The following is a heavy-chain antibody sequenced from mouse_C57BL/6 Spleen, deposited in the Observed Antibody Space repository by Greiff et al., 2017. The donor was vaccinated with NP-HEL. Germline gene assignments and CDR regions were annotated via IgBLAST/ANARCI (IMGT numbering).Heavy chain of an antibody. V-gene: IGHV5-17*01. D-gene: IGHD1-1*01. J-gene: IGHJ2*01. CDR2: ISSGSSTI. Sequence: EVKLMESGGGLVKPGGSLKLSCAASGFTFTDYGMHWVRQAPEKGLEWVAYISSGSSTIYYADTVKGRFTISRDNAKNTLFLQMTSLRSEDTAMYYCARTGNPYGSSYWYFDYWGQGTTLTVSS. CDR3: ARTGNPYGSSYWYFDY. CDR1: GFTFTDYG.